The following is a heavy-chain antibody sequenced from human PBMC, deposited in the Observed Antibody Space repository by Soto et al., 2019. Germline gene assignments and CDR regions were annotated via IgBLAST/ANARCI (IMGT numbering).Heavy chain of an antibody. CDR3: ARSDMTTIPNFGY. V-gene: IGHV1-2*04. CDR1: GYTLTYYY. CDR2: INPNSGAT. Sequence: ASVKVSCKASGYTLTYYYIHWVRQAPGQGLEWMGWINPNSGATNYAQKFQDWVTMTRDTSITTAYMEFSRLRSDDTAVYYCARSDMTTIPNFGYWGQGTLVTVSS. J-gene: IGHJ4*02. D-gene: IGHD4-4*01.